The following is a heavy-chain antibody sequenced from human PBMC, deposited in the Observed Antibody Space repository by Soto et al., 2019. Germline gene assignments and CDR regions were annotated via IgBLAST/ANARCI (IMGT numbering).Heavy chain of an antibody. V-gene: IGHV4-4*07. D-gene: IGHD2-15*01. CDR2: IYSSGTT. Sequence: SEAMSLTCTVSGGSINNYYCSWIRQAAGKGLEWIGRIYSSGTTNYNPSLKSRVTMSVDMSKSQFSLTLRSVTAADTAVYYCVRDIGGSGWFAPWGQGTLVTVSS. CDR3: VRDIGGSGWFAP. CDR1: GGSINNYY. J-gene: IGHJ5*02.